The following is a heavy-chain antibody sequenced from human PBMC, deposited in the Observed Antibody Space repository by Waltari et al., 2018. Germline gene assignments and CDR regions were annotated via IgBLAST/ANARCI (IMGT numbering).Heavy chain of an antibody. CDR2: IRSKAYGATT. D-gene: IGHD3-3*01. V-gene: IGHV3-49*03. J-gene: IGHJ6*02. CDR3: TRSSVLRFLEWLGYYYGMDV. CDR1: GFTFGDYA. Sequence: EVQLVESGGGLVQPGRSLRLSCTASGFTFGDYAMSWFRQAPGKGLEGVGFIRSKAYGATTEYAASVKGRFTISRDDSKSIAYLQMNSLKTEDTAVYYCTRSSVLRFLEWLGYYYGMDVWGQGTTVTVSS.